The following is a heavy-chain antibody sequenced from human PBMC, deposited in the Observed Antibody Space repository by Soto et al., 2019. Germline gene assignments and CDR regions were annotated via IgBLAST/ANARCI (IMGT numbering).Heavy chain of an antibody. Sequence: GASVKVSCKASGYTFTSYAMNWVRQAPGQGLEWMGWINTNTGNPTYAQGFTGRFVFSLDTSVSTAYLQICSLKAEDTAVYYCARDLWDYDILTGYSLDAFDIWGQGTMVTDSS. J-gene: IGHJ3*02. V-gene: IGHV7-4-1*01. CDR2: INTNTGNP. D-gene: IGHD3-9*01. CDR1: GYTFTSYA. CDR3: ARDLWDYDILTGYSLDAFDI.